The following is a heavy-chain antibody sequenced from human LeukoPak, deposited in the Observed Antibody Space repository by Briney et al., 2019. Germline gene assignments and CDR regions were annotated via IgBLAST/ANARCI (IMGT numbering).Heavy chain of an antibody. D-gene: IGHD6-13*01. CDR3: ARETTGYSSSWYDY. CDR2: IYYSGGT. Sequence: SETLSLTRTVSGVSINYYYWMWIRQPPGKGLEWIGYIYYSGGTHYNPSLKSRVTISVDKSKNQFSLKLSSVTAADTAVYYCARETTGYSSSWYDYWGQGTLVTVSS. V-gene: IGHV4-59*12. J-gene: IGHJ4*02. CDR1: GVSINYYY.